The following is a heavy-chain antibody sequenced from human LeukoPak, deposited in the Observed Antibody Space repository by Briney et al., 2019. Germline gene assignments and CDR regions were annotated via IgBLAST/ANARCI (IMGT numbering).Heavy chain of an antibody. Sequence: GGSLRLFCAASGFTFSNYEMNWVRQAPGKGLEWVSYISSSGDIIYYAASVKGRFTISRDNAKNSLYLQMNSLRAEDTAVYYCARGWFDFWGRGTLVTVSS. V-gene: IGHV3-48*03. CDR2: ISSSGDII. CDR1: GFTFSNYE. CDR3: ARGWFDF. J-gene: IGHJ4*02.